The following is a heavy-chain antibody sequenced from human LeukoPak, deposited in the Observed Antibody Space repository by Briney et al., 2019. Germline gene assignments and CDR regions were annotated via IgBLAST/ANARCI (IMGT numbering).Heavy chain of an antibody. CDR1: GFTVSSNS. CDR2: IYSDNT. J-gene: IGHJ5*02. D-gene: IGHD2-15*01. V-gene: IGHV3-53*01. CDR3: ATYCSGGSCYQHP. Sequence: GGSLRLSCTVSGFTVSSNSMSWVRQAPGKGLEWVSFIYSDNTHYSDSVKGRFTISRDNSKNTLYLQMNSLRAEDTAVYYCATYCSGGSCYQHPWGQGTLVTVSS.